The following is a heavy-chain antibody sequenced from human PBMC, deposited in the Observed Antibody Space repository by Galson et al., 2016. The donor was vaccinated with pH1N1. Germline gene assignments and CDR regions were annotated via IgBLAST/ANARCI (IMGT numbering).Heavy chain of an antibody. D-gene: IGHD6-19*01. Sequence: SETLSLTCAVSGGSFLGYYWTWIRQPPGKGLEWIGEINHSGSSNYNSSLESRVTMSIDTSKKHFSLRLTSVAAADTAIYYCARGNGGGYGDWGQGTLVTVSA. J-gene: IGHJ1*01. CDR3: ARGNGGGYGD. CDR2: INHSGSS. V-gene: IGHV4-34*01. CDR1: GGSFLGYY.